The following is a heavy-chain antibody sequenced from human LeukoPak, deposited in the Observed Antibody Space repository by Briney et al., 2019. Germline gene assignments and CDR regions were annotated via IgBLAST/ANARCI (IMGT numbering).Heavy chain of an antibody. CDR2: ISWNSGSI. J-gene: IGHJ4*02. Sequence: PGGSLRLSCAASGFTFDDYAMHWVRQAPGKGLEWVSGISWNSGSIGYADSVKGRFTISRDNAKNSLYLQMDSLRGEDTAVYYCARAGFSGWYHDYWGQGTLVTVSS. V-gene: IGHV3-9*01. CDR1: GFTFDDYA. D-gene: IGHD6-19*01. CDR3: ARAGFSGWYHDY.